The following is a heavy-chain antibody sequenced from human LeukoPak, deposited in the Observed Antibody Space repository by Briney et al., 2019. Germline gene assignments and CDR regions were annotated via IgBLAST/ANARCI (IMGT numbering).Heavy chain of an antibody. V-gene: IGHV3-23*01. CDR3: AKLLRLEYYYDSSGLDY. CDR1: GFTFSSYA. Sequence: QPGGSLRPSCAASGFTFSSYAMSWVRQAPGKGLEWVSAISGSGGSTYYADSVRGRFTISRDNSKNTLYLQMNSLRAEDTAVYYCAKLLRLEYYYDSSGLDYWGQGTLVTVSS. D-gene: IGHD3-22*01. J-gene: IGHJ4*02. CDR2: ISGSGGST.